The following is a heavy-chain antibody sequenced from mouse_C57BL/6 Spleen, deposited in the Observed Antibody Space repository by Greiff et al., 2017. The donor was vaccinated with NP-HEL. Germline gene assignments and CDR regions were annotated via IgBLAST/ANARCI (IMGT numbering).Heavy chain of an antibody. D-gene: IGHD1-1*01. CDR1: GYTFTDYY. Sequence: VQLQQSGPELVKPGASVKISCKASGYTFTDYYMNWVKQSHGKSLEWIGDINPNNGGTSYNQKFKGKATLTVDKSSSTAYMELRSLTSEDSAVYYCARSEVLRFDYWGQGTTLTVSS. CDR3: ARSEVLRFDY. V-gene: IGHV1-26*01. J-gene: IGHJ2*01. CDR2: INPNNGGT.